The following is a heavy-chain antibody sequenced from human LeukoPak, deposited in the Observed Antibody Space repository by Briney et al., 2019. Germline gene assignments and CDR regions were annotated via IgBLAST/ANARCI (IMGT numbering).Heavy chain of an antibody. J-gene: IGHJ4*02. CDR2: ISGSGGST. V-gene: IGHV3-23*01. D-gene: IGHD3-9*01. Sequence: PGRSLRLSCAASGFTFDDYAMHWVRQAPGKGLEWVSAISGSGGSTYYADSVKGRFTISRDNSKNTLYLQMNSLRAEDTAVYYCAKDDTICLDYWGQGTLVTVSS. CDR1: GFTFDDYA. CDR3: AKDDTICLDY.